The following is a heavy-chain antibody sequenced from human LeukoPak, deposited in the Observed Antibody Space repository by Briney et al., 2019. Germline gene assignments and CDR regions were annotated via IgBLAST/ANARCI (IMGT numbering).Heavy chain of an antibody. V-gene: IGHV1-69*05. Sequence: SVKVSCKASGGTFTSYAIRWVRQAHGKGLEWMGQIIPIFGTANYAQKFQGRVTITTDESTSTAYMELSSLTSEDTAVYYCAREPRYYYDSSGYYYFDYWGQGTLVTVSS. J-gene: IGHJ4*02. CDR2: IIPIFGTA. CDR3: AREPRYYYDSSGYYYFDY. D-gene: IGHD3-22*01. CDR1: GGTFTSYA.